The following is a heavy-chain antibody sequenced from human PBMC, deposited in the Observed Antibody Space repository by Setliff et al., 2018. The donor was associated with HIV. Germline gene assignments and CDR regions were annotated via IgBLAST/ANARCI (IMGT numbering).Heavy chain of an antibody. CDR2: IYYSGST. CDR3: ARGRQRYYGSGSYYHDY. Sequence: TLSLTCTVSGGSISSSSYYWGWIRQPPGKGLEWIGSIYYSGSTYYNPSLKSRVTISVDTSKNQFSLKLSSVTAADTAVYYCARGRQRYYGSGSYYHDYWGQGTLVTVSS. V-gene: IGHV4-39*07. CDR1: GGSISSSSYY. D-gene: IGHD3-10*01. J-gene: IGHJ4*02.